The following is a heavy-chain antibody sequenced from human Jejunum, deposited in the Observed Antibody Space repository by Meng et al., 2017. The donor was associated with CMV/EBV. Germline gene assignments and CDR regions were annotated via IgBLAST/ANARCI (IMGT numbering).Heavy chain of an antibody. CDR1: RFTLSDAW. J-gene: IGHJ4*02. D-gene: IGHD5-12*01. CDR3: ITDDSGHDWGY. V-gene: IGHV3-15*01. Sequence: EVQLVQSGXGLVKPGGFLRLPCAASRFTLSDAWMSWVRQAPGKGLEWVARIKSKSAGGTTDYASPVKGRFTISRDDSKATLYLQMNSLKIEDTGVYFCITDDSGHDWGYWGRGTLVTVSS. CDR2: IKSKSAGGTT.